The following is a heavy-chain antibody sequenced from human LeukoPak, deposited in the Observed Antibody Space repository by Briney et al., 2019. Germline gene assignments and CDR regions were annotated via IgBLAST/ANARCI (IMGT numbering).Heavy chain of an antibody. Sequence: ASVKVSCKASGYTFTSYGISWVRQAPGQGLEWMGWISAYNGNTNYAQKLQGRVTMTTDTSTSTAYMELRSLRSDDTAVYYCARVPQGSGSYSNWSDPWGQGTLVTVSS. CDR2: ISAYNGNT. D-gene: IGHD3-10*01. CDR1: GYTFTSYG. V-gene: IGHV1-18*04. J-gene: IGHJ5*02. CDR3: ARVPQGSGSYSNWSDP.